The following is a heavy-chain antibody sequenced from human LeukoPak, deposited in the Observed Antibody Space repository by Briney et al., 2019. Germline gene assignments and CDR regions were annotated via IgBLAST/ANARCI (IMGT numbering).Heavy chain of an antibody. CDR3: ARGGGYGDLRLDP. CDR1: GGTFSSYA. J-gene: IGHJ5*02. D-gene: IGHD4-17*01. CDR2: IIPIFGTA. Sequence: SVKVSCKASGGTFSSYAISWVRQAPGQGLEWMGGIIPIFGTANYAQKFQGRVTITTDESTSTAYMELSSLRSENTAVYYCARGGGYGDLRLDPWGQGTLVTVSS. V-gene: IGHV1-69*05.